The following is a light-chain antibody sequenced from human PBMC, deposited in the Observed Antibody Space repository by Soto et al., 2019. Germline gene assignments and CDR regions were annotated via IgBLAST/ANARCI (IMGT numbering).Light chain of an antibody. CDR1: ESVFGY. CDR3: HQYNNLWT. CDR2: GAS. Sequence: EVVLTQSPATLSLSPGERATLSCRASESVFGYLAWYQHKPGQAPRLLIYGASTRATGIPARFSGSGSGTEFTLTISSLQSEDFGVYYCHQYNNLWTFGQGTKVDIK. J-gene: IGKJ1*01. V-gene: IGKV3-15*01.